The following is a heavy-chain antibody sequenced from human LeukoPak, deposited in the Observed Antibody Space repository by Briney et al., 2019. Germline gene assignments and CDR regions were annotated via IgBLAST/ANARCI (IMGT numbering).Heavy chain of an antibody. CDR3: AARYYDFGSGYYSYFDY. J-gene: IGHJ4*02. Sequence: SETLSLTCAVYGGSFSGYYWSWIRQPPGKGLEWIGEINHSGSTNYNPSLKSRVTISVDTSKNQFSLKLSSVTAADTAVYYCAARYYDFGSGYYSYFDYWRPGTLVTVSS. V-gene: IGHV4-34*01. CDR1: GGSFSGYY. D-gene: IGHD3-3*01. CDR2: INHSGST.